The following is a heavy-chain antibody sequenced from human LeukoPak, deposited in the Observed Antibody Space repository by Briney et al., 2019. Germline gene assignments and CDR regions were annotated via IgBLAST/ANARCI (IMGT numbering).Heavy chain of an antibody. CDR2: IYRGGST. D-gene: IGHD6-19*01. CDR1: GFTFSDNY. J-gene: IGHJ4*02. Sequence: PGGSLRLSCAASGFTFSDNYMSWVRQAPGKGLEWVSVIYRGGSTNYADSVKGRFTISRDNSKNTVFLQMNSLRAEDTAVYYCARNLAGTLDQWGQGTLVIVSS. CDR3: ARNLAGTLDQ. V-gene: IGHV3-66*01.